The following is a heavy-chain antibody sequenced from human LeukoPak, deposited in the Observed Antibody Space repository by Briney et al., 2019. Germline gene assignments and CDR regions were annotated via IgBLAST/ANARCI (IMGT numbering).Heavy chain of an antibody. Sequence: GGSLRLSCAASGFTFSSYSMSWVRQAPGKGLEWVSSISSSSSYIYYADSVKGRFTISRDKAKNSLDLQMNSLRADDTAVYFCAIKLVLHVSPFDYWGQRTLVTLSS. CDR1: GFTFSSYS. CDR2: ISSSSSYI. CDR3: AIKLVLHVSPFDY. J-gene: IGHJ4*02. V-gene: IGHV3-21*01. D-gene: IGHD2/OR15-2a*01.